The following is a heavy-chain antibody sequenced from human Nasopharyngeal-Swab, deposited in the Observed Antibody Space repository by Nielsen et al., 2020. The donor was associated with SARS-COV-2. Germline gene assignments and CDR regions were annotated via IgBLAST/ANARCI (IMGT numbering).Heavy chain of an antibody. CDR1: GFTFSSYG. Sequence: GGSLRLSCAASGFTFSSYGMHWVRQAPGKGLEWVAVIWYDGSNKYYADSLKGRFTVSRDNSKNTVYLQMNSLRAEDTAIYYCAKERVMITFGGTYNAFDIWGQGTMVTVSS. V-gene: IGHV3-33*06. D-gene: IGHD3-16*01. J-gene: IGHJ3*02. CDR3: AKERVMITFGGTYNAFDI. CDR2: IWYDGSNK.